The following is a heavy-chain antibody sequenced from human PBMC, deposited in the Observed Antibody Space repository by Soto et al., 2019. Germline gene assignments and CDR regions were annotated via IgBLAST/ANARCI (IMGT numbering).Heavy chain of an antibody. Sequence: GGSLRLSCAASGVTFKTSEVHWVRQAPGKGLEWLSFIRASDNSIYYADSVEGRFTISGDNAKNSVSLQMNSLTVEDTAIYYCASSGWGASGTPYLDFWGQGTLVTV. CDR3: ASSGWGASGTPYLDF. J-gene: IGHJ4*02. D-gene: IGHD1-1*01. CDR1: GVTFKTSE. CDR2: IRASDNSI. V-gene: IGHV3-48*03.